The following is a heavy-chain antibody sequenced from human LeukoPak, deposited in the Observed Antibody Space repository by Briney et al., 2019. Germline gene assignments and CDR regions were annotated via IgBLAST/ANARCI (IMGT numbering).Heavy chain of an antibody. J-gene: IGHJ4*02. CDR3: ARDSNGDYGFDY. D-gene: IGHD4-17*01. Sequence: GASVKVSCKASGGTFSSYAISWVRQAPGQGLEWMGRIIPIFGTANYAQKFQGRVTITTDESTSTAYMELSSLRSEDTAVYYCARDSNGDYGFDYWGQGTLVTVSS. V-gene: IGHV1-69*05. CDR1: GGTFSSYA. CDR2: IIPIFGTA.